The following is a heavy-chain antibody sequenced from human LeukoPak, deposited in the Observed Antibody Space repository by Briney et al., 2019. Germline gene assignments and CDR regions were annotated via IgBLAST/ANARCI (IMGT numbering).Heavy chain of an antibody. CDR2: IYYSGST. V-gene: IGHV4-39*07. D-gene: IGHD4-17*01. CDR1: GGSISSRGYY. Sequence: SETLSLTCSVSGGSISSRGYYWGWIRQPPGKGLEWIGSIYYSGSTYYSPSLKSRVTISIDTSKNQFSLKLNSVTAADTAVYYCARDVLTVTYYFDYWGQGTLVTVSS. CDR3: ARDVLTVTYYFDY. J-gene: IGHJ4*02.